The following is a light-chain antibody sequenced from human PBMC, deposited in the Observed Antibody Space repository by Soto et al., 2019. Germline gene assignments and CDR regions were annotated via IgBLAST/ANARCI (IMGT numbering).Light chain of an antibody. Sequence: QSVLTQAASVSGSPGQLITISCTGTSSDLAIYNYVSWYQQKPGKAPKLMIYQVTNRPSGVSNRFSGSRSGNTASLTISGLQAEDEADYYCSSYTDSSNYVFGTGTKVTVL. V-gene: IGLV2-14*01. CDR1: SSDLAIYNY. J-gene: IGLJ1*01. CDR3: SSYTDSSNYV. CDR2: QVT.